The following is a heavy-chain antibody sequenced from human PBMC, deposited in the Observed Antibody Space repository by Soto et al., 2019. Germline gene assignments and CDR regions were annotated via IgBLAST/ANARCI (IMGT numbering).Heavy chain of an antibody. Sequence: ASVKVSCKASGYTFTGYYMHWVRQAPGQGLEWMGWINPNSGGTNYAQKFQGRVTMNRDTSISTAYMELSRLRSDDTAVYYCARGGQYCTNGVCYFDYWGQGTLVTVSS. CDR3: ARGGQYCTNGVCYFDY. CDR1: GYTFTGYY. CDR2: INPNSGGT. V-gene: IGHV1-2*02. J-gene: IGHJ4*02. D-gene: IGHD2-8*01.